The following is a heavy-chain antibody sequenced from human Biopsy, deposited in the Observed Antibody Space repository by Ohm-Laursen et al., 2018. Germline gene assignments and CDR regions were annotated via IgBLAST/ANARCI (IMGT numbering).Heavy chain of an antibody. CDR3: ARDLPSSYYYAMDV. J-gene: IGHJ6*02. CDR2: TYKGGNT. Sequence: SDTLSLTCTVSGASITSYYWSWIRQPAGKGLGWIGHTYKGGNTNHNPSLKSRVSMSVDTSKNQLSLTLRSVTAADMAVYYCARDLPSSYYYAMDVWGQGTTVTVSS. CDR1: GASITSYY. V-gene: IGHV4-4*07.